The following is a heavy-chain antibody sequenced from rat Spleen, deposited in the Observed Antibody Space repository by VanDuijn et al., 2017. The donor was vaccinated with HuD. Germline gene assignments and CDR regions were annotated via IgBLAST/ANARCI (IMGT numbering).Heavy chain of an antibody. J-gene: IGHJ2*01. D-gene: IGHD1-3*01. CDR3: AGLTIGS. Sequence: QVQLKESGPGLVQPSQTLSLTCTVSGFSLTSYTVSWVRRPPGKGLEWIAAISSGGSTYYSSALKSRLSISRDTSKSQVFLKVNSRQTEDTAMYFCAGLTIGSWGQGVMVTVSS. CDR1: GFSLTSYT. CDR2: ISSGGST. V-gene: IGHV2-6*01.